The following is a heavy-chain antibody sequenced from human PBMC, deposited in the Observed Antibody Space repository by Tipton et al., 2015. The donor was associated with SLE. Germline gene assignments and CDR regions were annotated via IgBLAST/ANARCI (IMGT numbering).Heavy chain of an antibody. CDR3: AKDQWDIVVVPAARTSASGMDV. D-gene: IGHD2-2*01. CDR2: ISYDGSNK. CDR1: GFTFSSYG. Sequence: RSLRLSCAASGFTFSSYGMHWVRQAPGKGLEWVAVISYDGSNKYYADSVKGRFTISRDNSKNTLYLQMNSLRAEDTAVYYCAKDQWDIVVVPAARTSASGMDVWGQGTTVTVSS. J-gene: IGHJ6*02. V-gene: IGHV3-30*18.